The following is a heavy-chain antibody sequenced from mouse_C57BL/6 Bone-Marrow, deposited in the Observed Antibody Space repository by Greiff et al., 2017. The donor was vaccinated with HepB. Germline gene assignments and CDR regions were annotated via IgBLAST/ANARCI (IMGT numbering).Heavy chain of an antibody. Sequence: VQLQQSGAELVRPGASVKLSCTASGFNIKDDYMHWVKQRPEQGLEWIGWIDPENGDTEYASKFQGKATITADTSSNTAYLQLSSLTSEDTAVYYCTLRLQTAGAYWGQGTLVTVSA. CDR3: TLRLQTAGAY. CDR1: GFNIKDDY. V-gene: IGHV14-4*01. D-gene: IGHD3-2*01. J-gene: IGHJ3*01. CDR2: IDPENGDT.